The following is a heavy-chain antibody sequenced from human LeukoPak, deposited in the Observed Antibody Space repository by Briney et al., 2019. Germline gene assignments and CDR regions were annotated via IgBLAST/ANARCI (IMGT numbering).Heavy chain of an antibody. J-gene: IGHJ4*02. CDR2: INPNSGGT. V-gene: IGHV1-2*02. Sequence: ASVKVSCKASGYTFTGYYMHWVRQAPGQGLEWMGWINPNSGGTNYAQKFQGRVTMTRDTSISTAYMELSRLRSDDTAVYYCARDYYGSGSHRDWGQGTLVTVSS. CDR1: GYTFTGYY. CDR3: ARDYYGSGSHRD. D-gene: IGHD3-10*01.